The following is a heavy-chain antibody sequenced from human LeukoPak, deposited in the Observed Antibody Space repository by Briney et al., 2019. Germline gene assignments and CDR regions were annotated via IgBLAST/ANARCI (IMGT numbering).Heavy chain of an antibody. Sequence: GGSLRLSCAASGFTFSSYAMHWVRQAPGKGLEWVAVISCDGSNKYYADSVKGRFTISRDNSKNTLYLQMNSLRAEDTAVYYCARDINCGGDCGYWGQGTLVTVSS. CDR1: GFTFSSYA. J-gene: IGHJ4*02. V-gene: IGHV3-30-3*01. CDR3: ARDINCGGDCGY. D-gene: IGHD2-21*02. CDR2: ISCDGSNK.